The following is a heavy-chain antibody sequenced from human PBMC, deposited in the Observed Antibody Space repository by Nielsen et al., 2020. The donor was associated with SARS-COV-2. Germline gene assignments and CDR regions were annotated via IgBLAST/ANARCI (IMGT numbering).Heavy chain of an antibody. CDR3: ARVVSEDYYDSSGPGYYQPVYYYYYGMDV. V-gene: IGHV4-59*01. CDR1: GGSISSYY. D-gene: IGHD3-22*01. CDR2: IYYSGST. J-gene: IGHJ6*02. Sequence: SETLSLTCTVSGGSISSYYWSWIRQPPGKGLEWIGYIYYSGSTNYNPSLKSRVTISVDTSKNQFSLKLSSVTAADTAVYYCARVVSEDYYDSSGPGYYQPVYYYYYGMDVWGQGTTVTVSS.